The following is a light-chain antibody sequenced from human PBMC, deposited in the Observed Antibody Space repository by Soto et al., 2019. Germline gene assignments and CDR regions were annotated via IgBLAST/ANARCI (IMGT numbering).Light chain of an antibody. CDR3: CSFAGGATFV. CDR2: EAT. V-gene: IGLV2-23*02. J-gene: IGLJ2*01. Sequence: QSVLTQPASVSGSPGQSITISCTGTSNDVGGYDLVSWYQHHPGKAPKLMIYEATKRPSGVSDRFSGSKSGNTASLTISALQAEDEAEYSCCSFAGGATFVFGGGTKLTVL. CDR1: SNDVGGYDL.